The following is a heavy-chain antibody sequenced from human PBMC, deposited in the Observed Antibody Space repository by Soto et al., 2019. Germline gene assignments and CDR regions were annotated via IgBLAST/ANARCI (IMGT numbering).Heavy chain of an antibody. CDR3: ARDGYTSGWRTIDS. CDR2: INAGNGET. Sequence: VTVYCTRAGYTFASYALIWVRKAPGQRLEWMGWINAGNGETKYSQSFQGRVTITRDTSATIAYMELSSLRTEDTAVYYCARDGYTSGWRTIDSWGQGTLVTVS. J-gene: IGHJ4*02. D-gene: IGHD6-19*01. V-gene: IGHV1-3*01. CDR1: GYTFASYA.